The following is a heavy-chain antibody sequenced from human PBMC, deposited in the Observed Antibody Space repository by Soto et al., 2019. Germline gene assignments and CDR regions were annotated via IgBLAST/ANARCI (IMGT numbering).Heavy chain of an antibody. V-gene: IGHV3-49*03. CDR2: IRSKAYGGTT. D-gene: IGHD2-21*01. CDR1: GFTFGDYA. CDR3: STQDCGGDSCQHPN. J-gene: IGHJ4*02. Sequence: PGGSLRLSCTASGFTFGDYAMSWFRQAPGKGLEWVGFIRSKAYGGTTEYAASVKGRFSISRDDSENMAYLHMNSLKTEDTAVYYCSTQDCGGDSCQHPNWGQGTLVTVSS.